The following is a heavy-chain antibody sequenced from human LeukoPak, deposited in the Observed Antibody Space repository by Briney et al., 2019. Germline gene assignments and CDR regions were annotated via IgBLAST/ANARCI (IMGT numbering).Heavy chain of an antibody. V-gene: IGHV3-30-3*01. J-gene: IGHJ4*02. D-gene: IGHD6-19*01. CDR1: GFTFSSYA. CDR3: AGGEWLVY. Sequence: GGSLRLSCAASGFTFSSYAMHWVRQAPGKGLEWVAVISYDGSNKYYADSVKGRFTISRDNSKNTLYLQMNSLRAEDTAEYYCAGGEWLVYWGQGTLVTVSS. CDR2: ISYDGSNK.